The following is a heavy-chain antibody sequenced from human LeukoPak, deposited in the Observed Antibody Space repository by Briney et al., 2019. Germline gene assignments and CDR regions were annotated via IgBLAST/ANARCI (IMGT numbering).Heavy chain of an antibody. J-gene: IGHJ6*02. CDR3: ARSPGAPMEDGMDV. CDR2: INPNSGGT. Sequence: ASVKVSCKASGYTFTGYYMHWVRQAPGQGLEWMGWINPNSGGTNYAQKFQSRVTMTRDTSISTAYMELSRLRSDDTAVYYCARSPGAPMEDGMDVWGQGTTVIVSS. D-gene: IGHD1-1*01. CDR1: GYTFTGYY. V-gene: IGHV1-2*02.